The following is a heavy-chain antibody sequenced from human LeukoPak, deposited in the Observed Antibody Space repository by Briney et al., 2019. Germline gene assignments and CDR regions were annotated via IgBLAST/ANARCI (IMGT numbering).Heavy chain of an antibody. J-gene: IGHJ4*02. CDR1: GGSISSGGYY. D-gene: IGHD2-15*01. V-gene: IGHV4-31*03. Sequence: SETLSLTCTVSGGSISSGGYYWSWIRQHPGKGLEWIGYIYYSGSTYYNPSLKSRVTISVDTSKNQFSLKLSSVTAADTAEYYCARESPLGYCGGGSCSQYYFDYWGQGTLVTVSS. CDR2: IYYSGST. CDR3: ARESPLGYCGGGSCSQYYFDY.